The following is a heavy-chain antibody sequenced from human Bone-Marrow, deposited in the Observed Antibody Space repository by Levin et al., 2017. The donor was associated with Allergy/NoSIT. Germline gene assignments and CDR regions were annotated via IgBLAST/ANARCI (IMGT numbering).Heavy chain of an antibody. J-gene: IGHJ2*01. CDR2: INWNGDSI. CDR1: GFIFDQHG. V-gene: IGHV3-20*04. Sequence: GESLKISCAASGFIFDQHGMSWVRQAPGKGLEWVSGINWNGDSIDYADSVKGRFTSSRDNGRNSLYLQMNGLRAADTALYYCARVRQAGYYESTGSYRVTLWYFDLWGRGTLVTVSS. CDR3: ARVRQAGYYESTGSYRVTLWYFDL. D-gene: IGHD3-22*01.